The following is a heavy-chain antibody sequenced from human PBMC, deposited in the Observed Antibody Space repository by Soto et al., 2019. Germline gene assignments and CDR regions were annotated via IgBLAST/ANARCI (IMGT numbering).Heavy chain of an antibody. J-gene: IGHJ4*02. CDR2: ISSSSSYI. D-gene: IGHD3-3*01. Sequence: GGSLRLSCAASGFTFSSYSMNWVRQAPGKGLEWVSSISSSSSYIYYADSVKGRFTISRDNAKNSLYLQMNSLRAEDTAVYYCARDRPVRLRYDYFDYWGQGTLVTVSS. CDR1: GFTFSSYS. CDR3: ARDRPVRLRYDYFDY. V-gene: IGHV3-21*01.